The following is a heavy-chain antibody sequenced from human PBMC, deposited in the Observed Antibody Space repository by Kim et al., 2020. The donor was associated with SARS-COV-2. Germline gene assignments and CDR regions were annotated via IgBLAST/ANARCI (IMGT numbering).Heavy chain of an antibody. CDR2: MNPNSGNT. J-gene: IGHJ5*02. D-gene: IGHD6-13*01. V-gene: IGHV1-8*01. CDR3: AVWGLGAAAGPRGFDP. Sequence: ASVKVSCKASGYTFTSYDINWVRQATGQGLEWMGWMNPNSGNTGYAQKFQGRVTMTRNTSISTAYMELSSLRSEDTAVYYCAVWGLGAAAGPRGFDPWGQGTLVTVSS. CDR1: GYTFTSYD.